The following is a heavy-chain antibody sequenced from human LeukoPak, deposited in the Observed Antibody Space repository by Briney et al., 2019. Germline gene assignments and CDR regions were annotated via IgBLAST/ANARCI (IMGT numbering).Heavy chain of an antibody. V-gene: IGHV4-39*07. CDR1: GGSISSSSYY. CDR2: IYYSGST. CDR3: ARGVAVTALPYYYYYVDV. D-gene: IGHD2-21*02. J-gene: IGHJ6*03. Sequence: SETLSLTCTVSGGSISSSSYYWGWIRQPPGKGLEWIGSIYYSGSTYYNPSLKSRVTISVDTSKNQFSLKLSSVTAADTALYYCARGVAVTALPYYYYYVDVWGKGTTVTISS.